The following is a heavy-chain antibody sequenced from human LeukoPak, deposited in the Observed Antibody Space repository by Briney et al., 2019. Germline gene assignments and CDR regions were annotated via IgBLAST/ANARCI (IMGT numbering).Heavy chain of an antibody. D-gene: IGHD6-13*01. V-gene: IGHV4-59*01. Sequence: SETLSLTCTVSGGSISSYYWSWIRQPPGKGLEWIGYIYYSGSTNYNPSLKSRVTISVDTSKNQSSLKLSSVTAADTAVYCCARGGIHPNDAFDVWGQRTMVTV. CDR1: GGSISSYY. CDR2: IYYSGST. CDR3: ARGGIHPNDAFDV. J-gene: IGHJ3*01.